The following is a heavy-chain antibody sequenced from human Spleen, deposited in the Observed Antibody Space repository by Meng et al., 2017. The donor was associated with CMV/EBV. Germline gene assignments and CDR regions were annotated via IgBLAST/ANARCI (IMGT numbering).Heavy chain of an antibody. J-gene: IGHJ4*02. Sequence: GESLKISCAASGFTFSSFWMSWVRQAPGKGLEWAANIKQDGSEKYYVDSVKGRFTISRDNAKNSLYLQMNSLRVEDTAVYYCARWRPRIDYWGQGTLVTVSS. CDR3: ARWRPRIDY. V-gene: IGHV3-7*01. CDR2: IKQDGSEK. CDR1: GFTFSSFW. D-gene: IGHD3-3*01.